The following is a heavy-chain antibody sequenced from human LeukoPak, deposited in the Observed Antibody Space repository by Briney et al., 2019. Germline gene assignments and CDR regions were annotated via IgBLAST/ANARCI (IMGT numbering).Heavy chain of an antibody. CDR2: ISNSSSYI. D-gene: IGHD1-20*01. V-gene: IGHV3-21*01. Sequence: GSLRLSCAASGFTLSSYSMNWVRQAPGKGLEWVSSISNSSSYIYYADSVKARFTISRDNAKNSLYLQMNSLRAEDTGVYYCARDLTGSLPRTDDYWGQGTLVTGSS. J-gene: IGHJ4*02. CDR1: GFTLSSYS. CDR3: ARDLTGSLPRTDDY.